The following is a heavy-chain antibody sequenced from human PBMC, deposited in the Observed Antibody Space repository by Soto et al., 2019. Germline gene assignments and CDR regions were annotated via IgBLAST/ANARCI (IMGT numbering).Heavy chain of an antibody. D-gene: IGHD3-16*02. J-gene: IGHJ6*02. Sequence: EVQLVESGGGLVQPGGALRRSCAATDFTFNNYWMHWVRQVPGKGLEWVSRINTDGSTTNYADSVMGRFTISRDNADNTAYLQMNSLRAEDTAVYYCARGIYLKYGSDVWGQGATVTVSS. V-gene: IGHV3-74*01. CDR2: INTDGSTT. CDR1: DFTFNNYW. CDR3: ARGIYLKYGSDV.